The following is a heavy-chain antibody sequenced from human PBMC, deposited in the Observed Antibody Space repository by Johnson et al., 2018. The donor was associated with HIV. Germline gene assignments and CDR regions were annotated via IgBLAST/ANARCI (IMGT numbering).Heavy chain of an antibody. CDR1: GFTFSSYA. CDR3: VKVQDEWFRALGAFDI. D-gene: IGHD3-10*01. Sequence: QMLLVESGGGVVQPGRSLRLSCAASGFTFSSYAMHWVRQAPGKGLEWVAVISYDGSKKYHADSVNGRFTISRDNSKNTLYLQMNTLRAEDTAVYYCVKVQDEWFRALGAFDIWGQGTMVTISS. J-gene: IGHJ3*02. V-gene: IGHV3-30*18. CDR2: ISYDGSKK.